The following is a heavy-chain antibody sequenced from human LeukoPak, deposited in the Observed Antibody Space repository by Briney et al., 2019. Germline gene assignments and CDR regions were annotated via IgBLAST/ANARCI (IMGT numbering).Heavy chain of an antibody. J-gene: IGHJ4*02. CDR2: LFYSGYT. Sequence: SETLSLTCTVSGGSISSTPYYWGWIRQPPGRGLEWIGSLFYSGYTYYNPSLKSRVTISVDTSNNQVSLILRSVTAADTAVYFCAKEPTGAKTFDSWGQGTLVTVSS. D-gene: IGHD7-27*01. CDR1: GGSISSTPYY. CDR3: AKEPTGAKTFDS. V-gene: IGHV4-39*07.